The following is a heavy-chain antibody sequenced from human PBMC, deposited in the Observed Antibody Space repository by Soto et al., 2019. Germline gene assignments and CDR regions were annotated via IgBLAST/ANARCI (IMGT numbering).Heavy chain of an antibody. CDR1: GGTFSSYA. J-gene: IGHJ4*02. Sequence: ASVKVSCKASGGTFSSYAISWVRQAPGQGLEWMGGIIPIFGTANYAQKFQGRVTITADESTSTAYMELSSLRSEDTAVYYCARGSRYDYVWGSYRSGVDYWGQGTLVTVSS. V-gene: IGHV1-69*13. CDR2: IIPIFGTA. CDR3: ARGSRYDYVWGSYRSGVDY. D-gene: IGHD3-16*02.